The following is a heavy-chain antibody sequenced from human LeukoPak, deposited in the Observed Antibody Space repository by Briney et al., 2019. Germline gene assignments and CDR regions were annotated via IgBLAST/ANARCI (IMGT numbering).Heavy chain of an antibody. D-gene: IGHD5-24*01. V-gene: IGHV1-8*01. J-gene: IGHJ6*03. CDR1: GYTFTSYD. Sequence: GESLKISCKASGYTFTSYDINWVRQATGQGLEWMGWMNPNSGNTGYAQKFQGRVTMTRNTSISTAYMELSSLRSEDTAVYYCARFQRGYYMDVWGKGTTVTIS. CDR2: MNPNSGNT. CDR3: ARFQRGYYMDV.